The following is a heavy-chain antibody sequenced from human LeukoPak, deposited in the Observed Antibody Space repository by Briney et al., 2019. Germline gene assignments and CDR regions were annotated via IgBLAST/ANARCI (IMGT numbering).Heavy chain of an antibody. CDR1: GGSFSNYY. CDR3: ARVTGYVIEDNFDY. Sequence: PSETLSLTCAVYGGSFSNYYWSWIRQPPGKGLEWIGEINHSGSTSYNPSLKSRVTMSVDTSKNQFSLKLSSVTAADTAVYYCARVTGYVIEDNFDYWGQGTLVTVSS. CDR2: INHSGST. D-gene: IGHD2-15*01. J-gene: IGHJ4*02. V-gene: IGHV4-34*01.